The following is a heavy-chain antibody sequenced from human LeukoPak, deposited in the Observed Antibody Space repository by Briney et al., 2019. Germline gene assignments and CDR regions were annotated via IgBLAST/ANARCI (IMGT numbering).Heavy chain of an antibody. CDR3: ARLTYTYYYDSSTYSF. Sequence: PSETLSLTCTVSSGSISSSSYYWGWIRQPPGKGLEWIGSIYYSGSTYYNPSLKSRVTISVDTSKNQVSLKVTSVTAADTAVYYCARLTYTYYYDSSTYSFWGQGTLVTVSS. CDR2: IYYSGST. CDR1: SGSISSSSYY. D-gene: IGHD3-22*01. J-gene: IGHJ4*02. V-gene: IGHV4-39*01.